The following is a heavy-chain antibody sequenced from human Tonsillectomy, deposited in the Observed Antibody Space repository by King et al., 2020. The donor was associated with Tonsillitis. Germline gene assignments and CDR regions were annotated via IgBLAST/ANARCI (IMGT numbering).Heavy chain of an antibody. V-gene: IGHV3-33*01. CDR1: GFTFSSYG. CDR3: ASTRIDYAAFDI. D-gene: IGHD4-17*01. Sequence: HVQLVQSGGGVVQPGRSLRLSCAASGFTFSSYGMHWVRQAPGKGLEWVAVIWYYGSNKYYEDSVKGRFTISRDNFKNTLYLQMNSLRAEDTAVYYCASTRIDYAAFDIWGQGTMVTVSS. J-gene: IGHJ3*02. CDR2: IWYYGSNK.